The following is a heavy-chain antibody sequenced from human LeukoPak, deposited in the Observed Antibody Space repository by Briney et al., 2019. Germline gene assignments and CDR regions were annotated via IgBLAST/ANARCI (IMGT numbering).Heavy chain of an antibody. Sequence: GGSLRLSCAVSGFTVSGNYMSWVRQAPGKGLEWVSLIYSGGTTYYADSVKGRFTISRDNSKNTLYLQMNSLRAEDTAVYYCARSITIFGVVVRYFDYWGQGTLVTVSS. J-gene: IGHJ4*02. D-gene: IGHD3-3*01. CDR2: IYSGGTT. V-gene: IGHV3-53*01. CDR3: ARSITIFGVVVRYFDY. CDR1: GFTVSGNY.